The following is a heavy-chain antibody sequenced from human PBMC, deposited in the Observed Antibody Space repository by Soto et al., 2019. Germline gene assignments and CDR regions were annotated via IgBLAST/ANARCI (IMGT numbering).Heavy chain of an antibody. CDR1: GGSISSSSYY. J-gene: IGHJ5*02. CDR2: IYYSGST. Sequence: SETLSLTCTFSGGSISSSSYYWGWIRQPPGKGLEWIGSIYYSGSTYYNPSLKSRVTISVDTSKNHFSLKLSSVTAADTAVYYCATQEVGGSYVYTFDPWGQGTLVTVSS. CDR3: ATQEVGGSYVYTFDP. V-gene: IGHV4-39*02. D-gene: IGHD1-26*01.